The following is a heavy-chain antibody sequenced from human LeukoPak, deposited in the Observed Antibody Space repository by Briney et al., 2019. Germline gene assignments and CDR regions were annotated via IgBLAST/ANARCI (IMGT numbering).Heavy chain of an antibody. J-gene: IGHJ4*02. V-gene: IGHV1-18*01. CDR2: TSVNNGDT. CDR1: GYMFNLYG. Sequence: ASVKVSCKASGYMFNLYGISWVRQAPGQGLEWMAWTSVNNGDTKYGQKFQGRVTMTTDTSTSTAYLELRSLRSDDTAVYYCARECTYYYGSGSYCYWGQGTLVTVAS. CDR3: ARECTYYYGSGSYCY. D-gene: IGHD3-10*01.